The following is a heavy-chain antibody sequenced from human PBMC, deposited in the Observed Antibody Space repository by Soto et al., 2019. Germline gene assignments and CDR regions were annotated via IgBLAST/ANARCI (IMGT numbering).Heavy chain of an antibody. CDR3: AKGDLLWDPFDL. D-gene: IGHD3-16*01. CDR2: ISASGYSA. CDR1: GLPFSNYA. V-gene: IGHV3-23*01. Sequence: LRLSCAASGLPFSNYAMTCVRQAPGKGLEWVSIISASGYSAYYGGAVKGRFTTSRDNSRSTLYLQMNGLRAEDTAVYYCAKGDLLWDPFDLWGQGTLVTVSS. J-gene: IGHJ4*02.